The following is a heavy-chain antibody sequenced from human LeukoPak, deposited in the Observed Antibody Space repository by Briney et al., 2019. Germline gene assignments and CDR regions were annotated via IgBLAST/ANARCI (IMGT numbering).Heavy chain of an antibody. CDR2: ISSSSSYI. Sequence: PGGSLRLSCAASGFTFSSYSMNWVRQAPRKGLEWVSSISSSSSYIYYADSVKGRFTISRDNAKNSLYLQMNSLRAEDTAVYYCARAAVGAIPFDYWGQGTLVTVSS. D-gene: IGHD1-26*01. J-gene: IGHJ4*02. V-gene: IGHV3-21*01. CDR3: ARAAVGAIPFDY. CDR1: GFTFSSYS.